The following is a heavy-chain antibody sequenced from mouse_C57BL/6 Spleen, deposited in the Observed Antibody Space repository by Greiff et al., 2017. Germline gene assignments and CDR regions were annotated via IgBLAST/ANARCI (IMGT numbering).Heavy chain of an antibody. CDR3: AGAYDYDARFAY. J-gene: IGHJ3*01. CDR2: IYPRSGNT. D-gene: IGHD2-4*01. CDR1: GYTFTSYG. Sequence: VQRVESGAELARPGASVKLSCKASGYTFTSYGIRWVKQRTGQGLEWIGEIYPRSGNTYYNEKFKGKATLTADKTSSTAYLELRSLTSADAAVYFCAGAYDYDARFAYWGQGTLVTVSA. V-gene: IGHV1-81*01.